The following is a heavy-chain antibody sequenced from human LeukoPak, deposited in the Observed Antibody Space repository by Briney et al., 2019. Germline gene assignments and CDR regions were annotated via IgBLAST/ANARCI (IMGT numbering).Heavy chain of an antibody. V-gene: IGHV1-18*01. Sequence: ASVKVSCKASGYTFTSYGISWVRQAPGQGLEWMGWISAYNGNTNYAQKLQGRVTMTTDTFTSTAYMELRSLRSDDTAVYYCARENRGERELLFDYWGQGTLVTVSS. D-gene: IGHD1-26*01. J-gene: IGHJ4*02. CDR2: ISAYNGNT. CDR1: GYTFTSYG. CDR3: ARENRGERELLFDY.